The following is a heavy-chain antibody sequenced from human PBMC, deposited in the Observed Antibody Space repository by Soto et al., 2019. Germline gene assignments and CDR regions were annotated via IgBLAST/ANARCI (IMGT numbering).Heavy chain of an antibody. CDR2: IIPIFGTA. J-gene: IGHJ4*02. CDR1: GGTFISYA. Sequence: GASVKVSCKASGGTFISYAINWVRQAPGQGLEWMGGIIPIFGTANYAQKFQGRVTITADKSTSTAYMELSSLRSEDTAVYYCARAHLYGDYEGNYFDYWGQGTLLTVSS. V-gene: IGHV1-69*06. D-gene: IGHD4-17*01. CDR3: ARAHLYGDYEGNYFDY.